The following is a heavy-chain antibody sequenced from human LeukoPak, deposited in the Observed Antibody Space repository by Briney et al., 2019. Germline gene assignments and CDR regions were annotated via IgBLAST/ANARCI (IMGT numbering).Heavy chain of an antibody. J-gene: IGHJ5*02. CDR2: MYYSGST. D-gene: IGHD3-22*01. V-gene: IGHV4-30-4*01. Sequence: SETLSLTCTVSGGSISSDDYYWSWIRQPPGKGLEWIAYMYYSGSTYYNPSLKSRVTMSADTSKNQLSLKLSSVTAADTAVYYCARPYYYDSRIDPWGQGILVTVSS. CDR1: GGSISSDDYY. CDR3: ARPYYYDSRIDP.